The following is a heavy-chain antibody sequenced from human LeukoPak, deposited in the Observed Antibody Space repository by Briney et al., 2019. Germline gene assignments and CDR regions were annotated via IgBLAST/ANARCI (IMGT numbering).Heavy chain of an antibody. V-gene: IGHV4-4*07. Sequence: PSETLSLTCTVSGGSISSYYWSWIRQPAGKGLEWIGRIYTSGSTNYNPSLKSRVTMSVDTSKNQFSLKLSSVTAADTAVYYCARGSAVVTTVTNVLYYYYGMDVWGQGTTVTVSS. CDR3: ARGSAVVTTVTNVLYYYYGMDV. CDR1: GGSISSYY. CDR2: IYTSGST. D-gene: IGHD4-17*01. J-gene: IGHJ6*02.